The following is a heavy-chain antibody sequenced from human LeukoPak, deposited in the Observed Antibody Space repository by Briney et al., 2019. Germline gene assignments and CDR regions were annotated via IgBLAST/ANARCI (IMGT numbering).Heavy chain of an antibody. CDR2: IYYSGTT. D-gene: IGHD4-17*01. Sequence: PSETLSLTCTVSGGSISHYYWSWIRQSPGKGLEWIGYIYYSGTTNYNPSLKSRVTISVDTSRNQFSLQLRSVSAADTAVYYCAREDPQTTVPEGMDVWGQGTTVIVSS. J-gene: IGHJ6*02. CDR1: GGSISHYY. CDR3: AREDPQTTVPEGMDV. V-gene: IGHV4-59*01.